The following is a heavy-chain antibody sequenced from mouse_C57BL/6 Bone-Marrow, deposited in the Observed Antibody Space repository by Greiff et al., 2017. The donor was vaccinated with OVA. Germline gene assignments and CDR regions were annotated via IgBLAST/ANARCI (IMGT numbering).Heavy chain of an antibody. CDR3: ASKDYRLWYFDF. D-gene: IGHD5-5*01. CDR2: IWSGGST. J-gene: IGHJ1*03. CDR1: GFSLTSYG. Sequence: QVQLQQSGPGLVQPSQSLSITCTVSGFSLTSYGVHWVRQSPGKGLEWLGVIWSGGSTDYNAAFISRLSISKDNSKSQVVFKMNSLQADDTPISYFASKDYRLWYFDFWGTGTTVPVSS. V-gene: IGHV2-2*01.